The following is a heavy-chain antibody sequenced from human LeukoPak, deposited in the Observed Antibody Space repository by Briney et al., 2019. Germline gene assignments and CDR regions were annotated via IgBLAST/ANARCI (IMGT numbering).Heavy chain of an antibody. J-gene: IGHJ6*02. Sequence: VASVKVSCKASGYTFTSYAMHWVRQAPGQRLEWMGWINAGNGNTKYSQKFQGRVIITRDTSASTAYMELSSLRSEDTAVYYCASSGGGYDFWSGYPGYYYGMDVWGQGTTVTVSS. CDR3: ASSGGGYDFWSGYPGYYYGMDV. D-gene: IGHD3-3*01. CDR1: GYTFTSYA. V-gene: IGHV1-3*01. CDR2: INAGNGNT.